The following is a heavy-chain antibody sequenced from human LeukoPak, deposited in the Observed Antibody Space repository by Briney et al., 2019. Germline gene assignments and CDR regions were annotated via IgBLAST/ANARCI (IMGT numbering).Heavy chain of an antibody. CDR2: IYYSGST. J-gene: IGHJ6*02. CDR1: GGSITGYY. CDR3: ASSTYYYGMDV. V-gene: IGHV4-59*01. Sequence: SETLSLNCTVSGGSITGYYWTWIRQPPGKGLEWIGYIYYSGSTNYNPSLKSRVTISVDTSKNQFSLKLSSVTAADTAVYYCASSTYYYGMDVWGQGTTVTVSS.